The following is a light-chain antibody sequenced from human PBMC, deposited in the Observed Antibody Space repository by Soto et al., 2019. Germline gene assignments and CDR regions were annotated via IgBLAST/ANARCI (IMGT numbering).Light chain of an antibody. CDR3: QQYGSSSWT. Sequence: EIVLTQSPGTMSLSPGERATLSCRASQSVSSSYLAWYQQKPGQAPRLLIYGASSRATGIPDRFSGSGSGTDLTLTISRLEPEDFAVYYCQQYGSSSWTFGHGTKVELK. CDR2: GAS. V-gene: IGKV3-20*01. J-gene: IGKJ1*01. CDR1: QSVSSSY.